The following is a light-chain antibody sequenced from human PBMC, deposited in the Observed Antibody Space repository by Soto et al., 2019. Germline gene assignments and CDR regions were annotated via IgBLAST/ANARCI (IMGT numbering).Light chain of an antibody. Sequence: QSALTQPRSVSGSPGQSVTISCTGTSSDIGGYYYVSWYQQHPGKAPNLMIYDVTKRPSGVPDRFSGSKSGNTASLTISGLQAEDEADYYCSSYSSTSTRIFGIGTKVTVL. J-gene: IGLJ1*01. CDR3: SSYSSTSTRI. CDR1: SSDIGGYYY. CDR2: DVT. V-gene: IGLV2-11*01.